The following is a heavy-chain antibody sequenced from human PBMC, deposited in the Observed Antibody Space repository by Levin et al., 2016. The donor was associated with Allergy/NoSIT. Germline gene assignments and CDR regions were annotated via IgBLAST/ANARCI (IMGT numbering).Heavy chain of an antibody. D-gene: IGHD7-27*01. CDR3: ARNWGGAFDV. CDR1: GYTFTTLP. J-gene: IGHJ3*01. V-gene: IGHV1-3*01. CDR2: INAGNGDA. Sequence: ASVKVSCKASGYTFTTLPIHWVRQAPGQGLEWMGWINAGNGDAKYSQKFQGRVTISRDTSASTVHIDLSSLRSEDTAVYYCARNWGGAFDVWGQGTMVTVSS.